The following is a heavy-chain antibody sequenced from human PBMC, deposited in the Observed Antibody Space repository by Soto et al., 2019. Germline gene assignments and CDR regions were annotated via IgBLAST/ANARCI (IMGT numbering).Heavy chain of an antibody. CDR2: IWYDGSNK. D-gene: IGHD3-3*01. CDR3: ARDDAPASDDFWSGYPKTYNWLDP. J-gene: IGHJ5*02. Sequence: QVQLVESGGGVVQPGRSLRLSCAASGFTFSSYGMHWVRQAPGKGLEWVAVIWYDGSNKYYADSVKGRFTISRDNSKNTRNRQMNSLRAEDTAVYYCARDDAPASDDFWSGYPKTYNWLDPWGQGSLV. V-gene: IGHV3-33*01. CDR1: GFTFSSYG.